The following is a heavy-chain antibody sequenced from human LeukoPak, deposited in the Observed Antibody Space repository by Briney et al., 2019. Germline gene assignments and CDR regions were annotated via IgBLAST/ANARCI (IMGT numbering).Heavy chain of an antibody. CDR1: GFTVISNY. D-gene: IGHD1-26*01. J-gene: IGHJ4*02. V-gene: IGHV3-53*01. CDR3: ARLELVGAFDY. CDR2: IYRGGNT. Sequence: PGGSLRLSCGASGFTVISNYMSWVRQAPGKGLEWVSIIYRGGNTYYADSVRGRFTISRDSSKNTLYLQINSLRAEDTAVYYCARLELVGAFDYWGQGTLVTVSS.